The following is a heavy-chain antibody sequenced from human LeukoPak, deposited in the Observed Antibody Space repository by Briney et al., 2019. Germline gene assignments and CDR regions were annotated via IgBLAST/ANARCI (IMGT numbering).Heavy chain of an antibody. V-gene: IGHV3-48*03. CDR1: GFTFSSCE. CDR3: ARASSGWYNWFDP. D-gene: IGHD6-19*01. Sequence: GGSLRLSCAASGFTFSSCEMNWVRQAPGKGLEWVSYISSSGSTIYYADSVKGRFTISRDNAKNSLYLQMNSLRAEDTAVYYCARASSGWYNWFDPWGQGTLVTVSS. J-gene: IGHJ5*02. CDR2: ISSSGSTI.